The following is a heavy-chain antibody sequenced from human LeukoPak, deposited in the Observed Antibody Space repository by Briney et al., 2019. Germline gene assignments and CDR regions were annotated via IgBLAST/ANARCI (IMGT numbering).Heavy chain of an antibody. CDR3: ARRPLSGDVRALDM. J-gene: IGHJ3*02. D-gene: IGHD3-10*01. V-gene: IGHV3-9*01. Sequence: PGGSLRLSCAASGFTFDDYAMHWVRQAPGKGLEWVSGISWNSGSIGYADSVKGRFTISRDNAKNTVYLQMNSLRADDTAVYYCARRPLSGDVRALDMWGQGTMVTVSS. CDR1: GFTFDDYA. CDR2: ISWNSGSI.